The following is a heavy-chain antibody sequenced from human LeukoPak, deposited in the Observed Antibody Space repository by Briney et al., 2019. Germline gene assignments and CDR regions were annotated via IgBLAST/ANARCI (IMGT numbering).Heavy chain of an antibody. CDR1: GGSISSSSYS. V-gene: IGHV4-39*01. CDR2: IYYSGST. D-gene: IGHD3-22*01. Sequence: PSETLSLTCTVSGGSISSSSYSWGWIRQPPGKGLEWIGSIYYSGSTYYNPSLKSRVTISVDTSKNQFSLKLSSVTAADTAVYYCARHDSSGYFPNWFDPWGQGTLVTVSS. J-gene: IGHJ5*02. CDR3: ARHDSSGYFPNWFDP.